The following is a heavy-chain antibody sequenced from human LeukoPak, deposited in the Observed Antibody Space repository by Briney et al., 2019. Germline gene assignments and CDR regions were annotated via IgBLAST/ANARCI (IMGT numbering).Heavy chain of an antibody. CDR1: GYTFTSYY. D-gene: IGHD4-17*01. Sequence: ASVKVSCKASGYTFTSYYMHWVRQAPGQGLGWMGIINPSGGSTSYAQKFQGRVTMTRDTSTSTAYMELRSLRSDDTAVYYCARSYGDYGGNWFDPWGQGTLVTVSS. V-gene: IGHV1-46*01. J-gene: IGHJ5*02. CDR2: INPSGGST. CDR3: ARSYGDYGGNWFDP.